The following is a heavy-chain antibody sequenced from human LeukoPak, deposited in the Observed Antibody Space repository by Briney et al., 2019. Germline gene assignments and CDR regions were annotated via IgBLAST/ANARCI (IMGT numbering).Heavy chain of an antibody. Sequence: SETLSLTCTVSGYSISSGYYWGWIRQPPGKGLEWIGSIYHSGSTYYNPSLKSRVTISVDTSKNQFSLKLSSVTAADTAVYYCARTLVVINDAFDIWGQGTMVTVSS. D-gene: IGHD3-22*01. CDR1: GYSISSGYY. CDR3: ARTLVVINDAFDI. V-gene: IGHV4-38-2*02. J-gene: IGHJ3*02. CDR2: IYHSGST.